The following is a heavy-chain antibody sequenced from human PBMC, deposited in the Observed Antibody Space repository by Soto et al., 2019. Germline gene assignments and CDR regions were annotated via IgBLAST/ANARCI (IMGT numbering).Heavy chain of an antibody. D-gene: IGHD3-10*01. CDR2: ISAYDGHT. J-gene: IGHJ4*02. CDR1: GYTFTSYG. CDR3: ARGLNCGSGDY. Sequence: GASVKASCKASGYTFTSYGISWVRQAPGQGLEWMGWISAYDGHTNYAKKLQGRVTMTTDTSTSTVYMELRSLRSDDTAVCYCARGLNCGSGDYWGQGTLVTVSS. V-gene: IGHV1-18*01.